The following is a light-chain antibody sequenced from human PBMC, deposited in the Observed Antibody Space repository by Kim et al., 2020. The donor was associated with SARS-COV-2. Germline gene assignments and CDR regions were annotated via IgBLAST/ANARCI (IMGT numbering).Light chain of an antibody. V-gene: IGLV2-14*03. J-gene: IGLJ3*02. CDR1: RSDVGGYKY. CDR2: DVS. Sequence: GQSITISCNGTRSDVGGYKYVTWHQQHPGKAPKLMIYDVSNRPSGVSTRFSGSKSGNTASLTISGLQAEDEADYYCSSWTSSDTLVFGGGTQLTVL. CDR3: SSWTSSDTLV.